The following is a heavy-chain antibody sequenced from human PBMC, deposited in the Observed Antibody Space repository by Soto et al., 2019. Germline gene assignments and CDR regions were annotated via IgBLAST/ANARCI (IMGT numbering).Heavy chain of an antibody. J-gene: IGHJ4*02. CDR1: GFTFSSYA. D-gene: IGHD3-22*01. Sequence: GGSLRLSCAASGFTFSSYAMSWVRQAPGQGLEWVSAISGSGGSTYYAGSVKGRFTISRDNSKNTLYLQMNSLRAEDTAVYYCASGLRYYDSSGYPLDYWGKGTLVTVYS. V-gene: IGHV3-23*01. CDR2: ISGSGGST. CDR3: ASGLRYYDSSGYPLDY.